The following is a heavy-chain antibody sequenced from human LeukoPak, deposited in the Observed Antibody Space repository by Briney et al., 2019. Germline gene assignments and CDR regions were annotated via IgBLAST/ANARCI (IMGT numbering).Heavy chain of an antibody. CDR1: GFGFSNFW. CDR3: AKYSYGSGTSFDP. J-gene: IGHJ5*02. Sequence: GGSLRLSCAASGFGFSNFWMSWVRQAPGKGPEWVANIKEDGSLKNYVDSVEGRFTISRDNAKNSLYLQMNSLRVEDTTVFYCAKYSYGSGTSFDPWGQGTLVTVSS. V-gene: IGHV3-7*01. D-gene: IGHD3-10*01. CDR2: IKEDGSLK.